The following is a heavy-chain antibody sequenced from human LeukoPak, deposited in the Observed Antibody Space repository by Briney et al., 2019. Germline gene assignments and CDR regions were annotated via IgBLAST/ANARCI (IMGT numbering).Heavy chain of an antibody. Sequence: SETLSLTCTVSGGSISSYYWSWIRQPPGKGLEWIGYIYYSGSTNYNPSLKSRVTISVDTSKNQFSLKLSSVTAADTAVYYCASRVVVVTATSFDYWGQGTLVTVSS. J-gene: IGHJ4*02. CDR2: IYYSGST. CDR3: ASRVVVVTATSFDY. CDR1: GGSISSYY. V-gene: IGHV4-59*08. D-gene: IGHD2-21*02.